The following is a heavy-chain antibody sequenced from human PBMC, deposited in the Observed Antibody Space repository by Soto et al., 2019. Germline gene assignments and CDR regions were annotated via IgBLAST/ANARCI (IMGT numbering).Heavy chain of an antibody. CDR1: GFTFSNYD. CDR3: ARTSGSGSYAMDV. D-gene: IGHD3-10*01. Sequence: QVQLVESGGDVVQPGRSLRLSCAASGFTFSNYDMHWVRQAPGKGLEWVAIIWYDGTNKYSADSVKGRFTISRDNSKNTLYLQMSSLRAEDTAVYYCARTSGSGSYAMDVWGQGTTVTVSS. CDR2: IWYDGTNK. J-gene: IGHJ6*02. V-gene: IGHV3-33*01.